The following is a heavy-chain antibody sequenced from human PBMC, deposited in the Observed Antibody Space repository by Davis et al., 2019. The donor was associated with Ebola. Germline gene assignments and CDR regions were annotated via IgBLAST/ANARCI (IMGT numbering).Heavy chain of an antibody. V-gene: IGHV4-31*03. CDR3: ARGPYYGSRFDP. J-gene: IGHJ5*02. D-gene: IGHD3-10*01. Sequence: SETLSLTCTVSGGSISSGGYYWSWIRQHPGKGLEWIGYIYYSGSTYYNPSLKSRVTISVDTSKNQFSLKLSSVTAADTAVYYCARGPYYGSRFDPWGQGTLVTVSS. CDR2: IYYSGST. CDR1: GGSISSGGYY.